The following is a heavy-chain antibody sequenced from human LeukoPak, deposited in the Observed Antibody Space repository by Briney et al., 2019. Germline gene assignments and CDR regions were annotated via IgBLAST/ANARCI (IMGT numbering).Heavy chain of an antibody. D-gene: IGHD1-26*01. CDR1: GGTFSSYA. Sequence: ASVKVSCKASGGTFSSYAISWVRQAPGQGLEWMGLINPTGGSTGYAQKFQGRVTMTRDMSTSTDYMELSSLRSEDTAIYYCARDNSVGDNAWWFNPWGQGTLVTVSS. V-gene: IGHV1-46*01. J-gene: IGHJ5*02. CDR2: INPTGGST. CDR3: ARDNSVGDNAWWFNP.